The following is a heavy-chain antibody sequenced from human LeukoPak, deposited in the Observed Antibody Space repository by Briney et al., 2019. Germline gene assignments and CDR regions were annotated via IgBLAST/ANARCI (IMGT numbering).Heavy chain of an antibody. CDR3: AKDRSRIADAFDI. J-gene: IGHJ3*02. Sequence: GGSLRLSCAASGFTFSIYAMNWVRQTPGKGLEWLAVISYDGTNKYYADSVRGRFTISRDNSKNTLYLQMNSLRAEDTALYYCAKDRSRIADAFDIWGQGTMVTVSS. CDR2: ISYDGTNK. CDR1: GFTFSIYA. D-gene: IGHD6-13*01. V-gene: IGHV3-30-3*01.